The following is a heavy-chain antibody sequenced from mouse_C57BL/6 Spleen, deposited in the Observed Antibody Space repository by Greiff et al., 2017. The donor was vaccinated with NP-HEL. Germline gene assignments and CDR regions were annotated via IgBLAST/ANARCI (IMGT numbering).Heavy chain of an antibody. D-gene: IGHD1-1*01. Sequence: EVKLQQSGPELVKPGASVKISCKASGYTFTDYYMNWVKQSHGKSLEWIGDINPNNGGTSYNQKFKGKATLTVDKSSSTAYMELRSLTSEDSAVYYCARAEGPTVLDYWGQGTTLTVSS. CDR1: GYTFTDYY. CDR2: INPNNGGT. V-gene: IGHV1-26*01. J-gene: IGHJ2*01. CDR3: ARAEGPTVLDY.